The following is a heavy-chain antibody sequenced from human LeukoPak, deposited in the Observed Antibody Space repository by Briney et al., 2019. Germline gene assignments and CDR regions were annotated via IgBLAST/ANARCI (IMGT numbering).Heavy chain of an antibody. CDR3: VRSFSGSSEY. Sequence: PGGSLTLSCAASGFTLINYWVHWVRQAPGEGLVLVSRITATETWPTYEDSVRGRFTISRDNAKNAVSLHMKNLRADDTAVYYCVRSFSGSSEYWGQGTLVTVSS. D-gene: IGHD7-27*01. J-gene: IGHJ4*02. CDR2: ITATETWP. CDR1: GFTLINYW. V-gene: IGHV3-74*03.